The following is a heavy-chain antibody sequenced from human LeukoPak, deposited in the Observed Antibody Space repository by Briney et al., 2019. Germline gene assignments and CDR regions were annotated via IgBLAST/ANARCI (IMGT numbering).Heavy chain of an antibody. V-gene: IGHV3-7*01. J-gene: IGHJ6*03. CDR3: ASFPDILTGYPFHYYYYYYMDV. D-gene: IGHD3-9*01. CDR1: GFTFSSYW. Sequence: GGSLRLSCAASGFTFSSYWMSWVRQAPGKGLEWVANIKQDGSEKYYVDSVKGRFTISRDNAKNSLYLQMNSLRTEDTAVYYCASFPDILTGYPFHYYYYYYMDVWGKGTTVTVSS. CDR2: IKQDGSEK.